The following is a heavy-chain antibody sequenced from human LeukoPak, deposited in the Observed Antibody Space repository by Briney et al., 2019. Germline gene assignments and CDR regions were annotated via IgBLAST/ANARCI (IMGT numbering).Heavy chain of an antibody. J-gene: IGHJ4*02. CDR2: IYTSGST. V-gene: IGHV4-4*07. D-gene: IGHD6-19*01. CDR3: ARDGAVAGTVDY. Sequence: PSETLSLTCTVPGGYISSYYWSWIRQPAGKGLEWIGRIYTSGSTNYNLSLKSRVTISVDKSKNQFSLKLSSVTAADTAVYYCARDGAVAGTVDYWGQGTLVTVSS. CDR1: GGYISSYY.